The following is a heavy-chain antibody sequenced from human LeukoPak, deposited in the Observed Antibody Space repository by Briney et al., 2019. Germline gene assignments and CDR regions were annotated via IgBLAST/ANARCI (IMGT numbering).Heavy chain of an antibody. CDR3: SEDRSDNDY. V-gene: IGHV1-18*01. Sequence: ASVTVSCKASGYTFNNYGMIWVRQAPGQGLEWMGWISAYNGNTDYEQKFKGRLTMTTDTSTSPAYMEPRGRGSDHTAMYYCSEDRSDNDYWGQGTLVTVTS. CDR1: GYTFNNYG. D-gene: IGHD3-3*01. CDR2: ISAYNGNT. J-gene: IGHJ4*02.